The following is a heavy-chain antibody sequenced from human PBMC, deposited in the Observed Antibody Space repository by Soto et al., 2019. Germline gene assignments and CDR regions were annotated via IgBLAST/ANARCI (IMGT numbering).Heavy chain of an antibody. Sequence: GGTLRLSCAASGFSFSTYSMAWVRQAAGKGPQWVSGLSGGGANTFYIDSVRGRFTISVDNSKNTVYLQMDSLRADDTAVYYCARWSGHADAWGQGTLVTVSS. CDR1: GFSFSTYS. D-gene: IGHD2-15*01. CDR3: ARWSGHADA. V-gene: IGHV3-23*01. CDR2: LSGGGANT. J-gene: IGHJ4*02.